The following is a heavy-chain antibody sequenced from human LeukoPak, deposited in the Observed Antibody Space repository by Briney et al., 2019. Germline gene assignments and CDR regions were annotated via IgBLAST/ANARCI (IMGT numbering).Heavy chain of an antibody. CDR1: GGSFSGYY. V-gene: IGHV4-34*01. CDR2: INHSGST. J-gene: IGHJ5*02. CDR3: ARRRRPRNNWFDP. Sequence: SETLSLTCAVYGGSFSGYYWSWIRQPPGKGLEWIGEINHSGSTNYNPSLKSRVTISVDTSKNQFSLKLSSVTAADTAVYYCARRRRPRNNWFDPWGQGTLVTVSS.